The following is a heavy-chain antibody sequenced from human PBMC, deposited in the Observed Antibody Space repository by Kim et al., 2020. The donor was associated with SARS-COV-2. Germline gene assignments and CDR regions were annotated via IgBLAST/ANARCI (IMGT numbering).Heavy chain of an antibody. CDR2: ISYDGSNK. D-gene: IGHD3-3*01. CDR1: GFTFSSYA. J-gene: IGHJ6*02. CDR3: ARVPRRFLEWPIPVGYGMDV. Sequence: GGSLRLSCAASGFTFSSYAMHWVRQAPGKGLEWVAVISYDGSNKYYADSVKGRFTISRDNSKNTLYLQMNSLRAEDTAVYYCARVPRRFLEWPIPVGYGMDVWGQGTTVTVSS. V-gene: IGHV3-30-3*01.